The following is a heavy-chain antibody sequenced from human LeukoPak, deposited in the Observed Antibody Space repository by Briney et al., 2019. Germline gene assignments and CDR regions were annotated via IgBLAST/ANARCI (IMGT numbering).Heavy chain of an antibody. D-gene: IGHD3-16*01. CDR3: ARGGHSSFDY. V-gene: IGHV3-74*01. J-gene: IGHJ4*02. CDR2: ITSDGSNI. CDR1: GFTFSRDS. Sequence: GGSLRLSCAASGFTFSRDSMDWVRQAPGKGLEWVSRITSDGSNINYADSVQGRFTISRDNAKNTLYLQMNSLRAEDTAVYYCARGGHSSFDYWGQGALVTVSS.